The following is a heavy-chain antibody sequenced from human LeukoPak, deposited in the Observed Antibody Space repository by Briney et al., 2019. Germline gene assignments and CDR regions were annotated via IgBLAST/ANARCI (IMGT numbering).Heavy chain of an antibody. V-gene: IGHV4-61*02. D-gene: IGHD4-11*01. CDR1: GGSISSGSYY. J-gene: IGHJ4*02. Sequence: PSQTLSLTCTVSGGSISSGSYYWSWIRQPAGKGLEWIGRIYTSGSTNYNPSLKSQVTISVDTSKNQFSLKLSSVTAADTAVYYCARELLGYSNWGQGTLVTVSS. CDR3: ARELLGYSN. CDR2: IYTSGST.